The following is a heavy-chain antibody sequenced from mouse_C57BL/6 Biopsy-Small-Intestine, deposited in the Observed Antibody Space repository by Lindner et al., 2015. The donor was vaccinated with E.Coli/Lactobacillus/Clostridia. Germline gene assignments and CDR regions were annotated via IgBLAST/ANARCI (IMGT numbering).Heavy chain of an antibody. CDR2: TSSGSSTI. D-gene: IGHD2-3*01. J-gene: IGHJ4*01. CDR3: ARWLLLYYAMDY. CDR1: GFTFSDYG. Sequence: VQLQESGGGLVKPGGSLKLSCAASGFTFSDYGMHWVRQAPEKGLEWVAYTSSGSSTIYYADTVKGRFTISRDNAKNTLFLQMTSLRSEDTAMYYCARWLLLYYAMDYWGQGTSVTVSS. V-gene: IGHV5-17*01.